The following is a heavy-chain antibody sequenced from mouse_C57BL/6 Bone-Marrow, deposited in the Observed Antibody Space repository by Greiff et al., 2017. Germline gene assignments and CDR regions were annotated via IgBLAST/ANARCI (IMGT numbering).Heavy chain of an antibody. CDR2: IYPTSGRT. V-gene: IGHV1-55*01. Sequence: QVQLQQPGAELVKPGASVKMSCKASGYTFPSYWITWVKQRPGPGLEWIGDIYPTSGRTNYNEKFKSKAILTVDTSSNTAYMQLSSLTSEDSAVFYCARSGLLGRSFDYWGQGTTLTVSS. CDR3: ARSGLLGRSFDY. CDR1: GYTFPSYW. J-gene: IGHJ2*01. D-gene: IGHD4-1*01.